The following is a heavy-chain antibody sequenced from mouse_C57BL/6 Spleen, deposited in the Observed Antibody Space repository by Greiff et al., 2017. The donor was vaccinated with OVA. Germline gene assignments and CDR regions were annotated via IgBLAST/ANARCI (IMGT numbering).Heavy chain of an antibody. CDR2: IHPNSGST. CDR1: GYTFTSYW. V-gene: IGHV1-64*01. D-gene: IGHD3-2*02. CDR3: ARFLRGYYAMDY. Sequence: QVQLQQPGAELVKPGASVKLSCKASGYTFTSYWMHWVKQRPGQGLEWIGMIHPNSGSTNYNEKFTSKATLTVDKSSSTAYMQLSSLTSEDSAVYYCARFLRGYYAMDYWGQGTSVTVSS. J-gene: IGHJ4*01.